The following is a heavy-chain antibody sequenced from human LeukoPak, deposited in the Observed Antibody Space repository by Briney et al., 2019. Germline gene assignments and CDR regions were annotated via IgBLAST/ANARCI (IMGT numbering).Heavy chain of an antibody. CDR2: ITSSDTKT. CDR3: TTLGYHLDS. D-gene: IGHD3-22*01. Sequence: GGSLRFSCAASGFAFSAYEMNWVRQAPGKGLEWVSYITSSDTKTYYADSVKGRFTISRDNTKNSLYLQMNSLRAEDSGLYYCTTLGYHLDSWGQGTLVTDSS. V-gene: IGHV3-48*03. CDR1: GFAFSAYE. J-gene: IGHJ4*02.